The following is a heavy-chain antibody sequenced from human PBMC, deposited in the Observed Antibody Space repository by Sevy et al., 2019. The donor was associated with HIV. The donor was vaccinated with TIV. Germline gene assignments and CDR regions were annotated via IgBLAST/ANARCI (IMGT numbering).Heavy chain of an antibody. CDR1: GDSVSSNSAA. J-gene: IGHJ3*02. V-gene: IGHV6-1*01. D-gene: IGHD7-27*01. CDR3: ARVDSADGRNWGFGWGDAFDI. CDR2: TYYRSKWYN. Sequence: KQSQTLSLTCAISGDSVSSNSAAWNWIRQSPSRGLEWLGRTYYRSKWYNDYAVSVKSRITINPDTSKNQFSLQLNSVTPEDTAVYYCARVDSADGRNWGFGWGDAFDIWGQGTMVTVSS.